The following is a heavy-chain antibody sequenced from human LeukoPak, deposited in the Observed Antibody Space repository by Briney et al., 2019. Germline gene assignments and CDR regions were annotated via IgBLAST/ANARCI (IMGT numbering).Heavy chain of an antibody. D-gene: IGHD2-15*01. CDR2: INSDGGST. Sequence: GGSLRLSCAASGFTFSSYWMHRVRQAPGKGLVWVSRINSDGGSTTYADSVKGRFTISRDNAKNTLYLQMSSLRAEDTAVYYCTRGWPASDYWGQGTLVTVST. J-gene: IGHJ4*02. CDR3: TRGWPASDY. V-gene: IGHV3-74*01. CDR1: GFTFSSYW.